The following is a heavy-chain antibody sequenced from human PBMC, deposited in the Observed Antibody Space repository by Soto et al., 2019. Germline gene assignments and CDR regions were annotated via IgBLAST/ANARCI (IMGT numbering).Heavy chain of an antibody. CDR3: VQDCRSEPNGKLDK. CDR2: ISWSGDMI. Sequence: SLRLSCAASGFGFDEDAMHWVRQAPGEGQEWVSVISWSGDMIRYADLVMGRFTVSRANGKNSLYLQMNRMITEDPAFYYCVQDCRSEPNGKLDKWAQGALEDVST. V-gene: IGHV3-9*01. CDR1: GFGFDEDA. D-gene: IGHD2-8*01. J-gene: IGHJ4*02.